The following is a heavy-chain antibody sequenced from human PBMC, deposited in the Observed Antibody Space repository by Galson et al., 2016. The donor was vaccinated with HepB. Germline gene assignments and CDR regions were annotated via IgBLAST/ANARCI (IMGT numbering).Heavy chain of an antibody. V-gene: IGHV3-23*01. D-gene: IGHD4-17*01. CDR1: GFTLSSSA. CDR3: GRDYPTMTDHYPYHVDV. Sequence: SLRLSCAASGFTLSSSAMTWVRQAPGRGLEWVSAITETGSFAYYADSVRGRFTLSRDTSKNTVYLQMNYLRADDTALYYCGRDYPTMTDHYPYHVDVWSKGTAVTVSS. J-gene: IGHJ6*04. CDR2: ITETGSFA.